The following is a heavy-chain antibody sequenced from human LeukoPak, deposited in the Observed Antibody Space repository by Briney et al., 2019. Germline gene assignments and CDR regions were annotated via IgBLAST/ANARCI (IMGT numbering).Heavy chain of an antibody. J-gene: IGHJ4*02. CDR2: ISSSSSYI. D-gene: IGHD1-7*01. V-gene: IGHV3-21*01. Sequence: GGSLRLSCAASGFTFSSYSMNWVRQAPGKGLEWVSSISSSSSYIYYADSVKGRFTISRDNAKNSLYLQMNSLRAEDTAVYYCAFQTTPRRYFDYWGQGTLVTVSS. CDR3: AFQTTPRRYFDY. CDR1: GFTFSSYS.